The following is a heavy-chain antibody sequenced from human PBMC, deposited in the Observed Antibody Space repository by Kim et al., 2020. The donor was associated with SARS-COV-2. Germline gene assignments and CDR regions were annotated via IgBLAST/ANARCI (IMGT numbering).Heavy chain of an antibody. Sequence: ASVKVSCKASGYTFTSYGISWVRQAPGQGLEWMVWISAYNGNTNYAQKLQGRVTMTTDTSTSTAYMELRSLRSDDTAVYYCARVDGDWGDDAFDIWGQGTMVTVSS. CDR2: ISAYNGNT. V-gene: IGHV1-18*04. CDR1: GYTFTSYG. J-gene: IGHJ3*02. CDR3: ARVDGDWGDDAFDI. D-gene: IGHD7-27*01.